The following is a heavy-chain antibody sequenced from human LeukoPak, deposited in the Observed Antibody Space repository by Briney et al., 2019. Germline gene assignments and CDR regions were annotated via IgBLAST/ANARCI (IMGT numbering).Heavy chain of an antibody. D-gene: IGHD5-18*01. CDR1: GGSFSNYA. V-gene: IGHV1-2*04. CDR2: INPNSGGT. J-gene: IGHJ3*02. Sequence: ASVKVSCKASGGSFSNYAISWVRQAPGQGLEWMGWINPNSGGTNYAQKFQGWVTMTRDTSINTAYMELSRLRSDDTAVYYCARERGYSYGHDDAFDIWGQGTMVTVSS. CDR3: ARERGYSYGHDDAFDI.